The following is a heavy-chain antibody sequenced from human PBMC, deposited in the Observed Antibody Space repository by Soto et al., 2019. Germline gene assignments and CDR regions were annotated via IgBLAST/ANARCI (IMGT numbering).Heavy chain of an antibody. CDR2: IYYSGST. CDR1: GGSISSGDYY. J-gene: IGHJ6*02. CDR3: NSLKTEDTAVYYCTTDLGDYEYYYYGMDV. Sequence: SETLSLTCTVSGGSISSGDYYWSWIRQPPGKGLEWIGYIYYSGSTYYNPSLKSRVTISVDTSKNQFSLKLSSVSSVFTLYLQMNSLKTEDTAVYYCTTDLGDYEYYYYGMDVWGQGTTVTVSS. D-gene: IGHD3-10*01. V-gene: IGHV4-30-4*02.